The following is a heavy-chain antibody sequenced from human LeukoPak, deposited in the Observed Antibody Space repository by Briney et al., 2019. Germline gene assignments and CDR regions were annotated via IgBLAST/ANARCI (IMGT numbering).Heavy chain of an antibody. D-gene: IGHD4-17*01. CDR3: ARDPRDYGENYYYYYMDV. CDR2: IIPIFGTA. CDR1: GGTFSSYA. V-gene: IGHV1-69*13. J-gene: IGHJ6*03. Sequence: SVKVSCKASGGTFSSYAISWVRQAPGQGLEWMGGIIPIFGTANYAQKFQGRVTITADESTSTAYMELSSLRSEDTAVYHCARDPRDYGENYYYYYMDVWGKGTTVTVSS.